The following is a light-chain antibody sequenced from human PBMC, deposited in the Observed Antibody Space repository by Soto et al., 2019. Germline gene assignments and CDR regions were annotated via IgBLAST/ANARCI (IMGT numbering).Light chain of an antibody. J-gene: IGKJ5*01. V-gene: IGKV3D-15*01. Sequence: EIVMTQSPATLSVSPGERATLSCRASQSVSSNLAWYQQKPGQAPRLLIYGASSRATGNPDRFSGSGSGTDFTLTISSLQPEDFATYFCQQANSFPITFGQGTRLE. CDR2: GAS. CDR3: QQANSFPIT. CDR1: QSVSSN.